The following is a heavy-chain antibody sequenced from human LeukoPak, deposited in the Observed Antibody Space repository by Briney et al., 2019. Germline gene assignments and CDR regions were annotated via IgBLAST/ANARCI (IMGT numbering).Heavy chain of an antibody. CDR2: IYYSGST. J-gene: IGHJ4*02. CDR1: GGSISSYY. D-gene: IGHD2-2*01. Sequence: SETLSLTCTVSGGSISSYYWTWIRQPPGKGLEWIGYIYYSGSTNYNPSLKSRVTISVDTSKNQFSLKLSSVTAADTAVYYCARTAGDCSSTSCYDYWAREPWSPSPQ. V-gene: IGHV4-59*08. CDR3: ARTAGDCSSTSCYDY.